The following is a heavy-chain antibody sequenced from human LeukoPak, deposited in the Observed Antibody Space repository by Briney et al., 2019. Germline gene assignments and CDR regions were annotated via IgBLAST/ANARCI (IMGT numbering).Heavy chain of an antibody. D-gene: IGHD6-6*01. CDR1: GYSISSGYY. V-gene: IGHV4-38-2*02. Sequence: SETLSLTRTVSGYSISSGYYWGWIRQPPGKGLEWIGSIYHSGSTYYNPSLKSRVTISVDTSKNQFSLKLSSVTAADTAVYYCASWGRGQLGVSYYYYMDVWGKGTTVTVSS. CDR2: IYHSGST. CDR3: ASWGRGQLGVSYYYYMDV. J-gene: IGHJ6*03.